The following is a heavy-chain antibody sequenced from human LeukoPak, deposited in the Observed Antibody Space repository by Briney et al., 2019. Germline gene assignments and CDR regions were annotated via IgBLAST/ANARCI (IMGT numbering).Heavy chain of an antibody. CDR3: ARGPTQGAFDI. CDR1: GGSISNYY. CDR2: IYYSGST. V-gene: IGHV4-59*01. J-gene: IGHJ3*02. Sequence: SETLSLTCTVSGGSISNYYWSWIRQPPGKGLEWIGYIYYSGSTNYNPSLKSRVTISVDTSNNQFSLKLSSVTAADTAVYYCARGPTQGAFDIWGQGTMVTVSS.